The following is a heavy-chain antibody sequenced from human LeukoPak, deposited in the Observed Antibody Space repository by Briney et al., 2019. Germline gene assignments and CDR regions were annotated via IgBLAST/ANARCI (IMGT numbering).Heavy chain of an antibody. CDR1: GGSISSYY. V-gene: IGHV4-59*01. D-gene: IGHD3-16*01. CDR2: IYYSGST. CDR3: ARVGARGIEY. J-gene: IGHJ4*02. Sequence: PSETLSLTCTVSGGSISSYYWSWIRQPPGKGLEWIGYIYYSGSTNYNPSLKSRVTISVDTSKNQFSLKLSSVTAADTAVYYCARVGARGIEYWGQGTLVTVSS.